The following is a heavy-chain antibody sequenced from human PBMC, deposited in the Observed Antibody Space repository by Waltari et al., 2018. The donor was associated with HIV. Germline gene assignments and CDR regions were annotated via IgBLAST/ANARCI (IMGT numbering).Heavy chain of an antibody. CDR1: GGSISSSSYY. J-gene: IGHJ4*02. CDR3: ARQDQLIVATIEYYFDY. Sequence: QLQLQESGPGLVKPSETLSLTCTVSGGSISSSSYYWGWIRQPPGKGLEWIGSIYYSGSTYYNPSLKSRVTISVDTSKNQFSLKLSSVTAADTAVYYCARQDQLIVATIEYYFDYWGQGTLVTVSS. CDR2: IYYSGST. D-gene: IGHD5-12*01. V-gene: IGHV4-39*01.